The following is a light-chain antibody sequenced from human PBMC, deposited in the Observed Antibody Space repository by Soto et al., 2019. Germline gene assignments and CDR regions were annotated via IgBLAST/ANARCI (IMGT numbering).Light chain of an antibody. J-gene: IGKJ5*01. CDR2: AAS. CDR1: QSISNW. V-gene: IGKV1-5*01. CDR3: QQYQTYAT. Sequence: DFPGTKRPTQVTASVAARVSITCRASQSISNWLDWYQQTPGKAPKLLISAASSLQSGVPSRFSGSGSGTDFPLTISSLQPDDFATYFCQQYQTYATFGQGTRLEIK.